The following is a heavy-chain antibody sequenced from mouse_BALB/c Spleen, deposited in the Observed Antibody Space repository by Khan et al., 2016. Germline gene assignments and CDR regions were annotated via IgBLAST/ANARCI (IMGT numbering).Heavy chain of an antibody. J-gene: IGHJ4*01. CDR1: GYSITSGYY. D-gene: IGHD2-12*01. Sequence: EVQLQESGPGLVKPSQSLSLTCSVTGYSITSGYYWNWIRQFPGNNLEWMGYVSYDGSTNYNPSLKNRISIARDTSKNQFFLQLNSVTTEDTATYDCARLRRVYAMDDWGQGTSVTVSS. CDR3: ARLRRVYAMDD. CDR2: VSYDGST. V-gene: IGHV3-6*01.